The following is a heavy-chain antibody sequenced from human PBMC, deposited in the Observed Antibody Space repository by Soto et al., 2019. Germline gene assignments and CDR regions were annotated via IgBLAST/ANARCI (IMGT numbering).Heavy chain of an antibody. CDR2: INPSDGGT. D-gene: IGHD1-26*01. V-gene: IGHV1-46*01. J-gene: IGHJ4*02. Sequence: QVQLVQSGAEVKKPGASVKVSCKASGYTFTSDYMHWVRQAPGHGLEWMGRINPSDGGTIYSQNCQCRFSVIRDTSTSTVYMELSSLRSEDTAVYYCARDVFVGVGATDYWGQGTLVTVS. CDR3: ARDVFVGVGATDY. CDR1: GYTFTSDY.